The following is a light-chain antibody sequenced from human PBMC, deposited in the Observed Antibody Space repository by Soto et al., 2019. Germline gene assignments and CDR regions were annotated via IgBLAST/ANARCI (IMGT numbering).Light chain of an antibody. Sequence: DIQMTQSPSTLSASVGDRVTITCRASQSISSWLAWYQQKPGKAPNLPIYKASSLESGVPSRFSGSGSGTEFTLTISSLQPDDFATYYCQHYNTYSWTFGQGTKVDIK. V-gene: IGKV1-5*03. J-gene: IGKJ1*01. CDR2: KAS. CDR3: QHYNTYSWT. CDR1: QSISSW.